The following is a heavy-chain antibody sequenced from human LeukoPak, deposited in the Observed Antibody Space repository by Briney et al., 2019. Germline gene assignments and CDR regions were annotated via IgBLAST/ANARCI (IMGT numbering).Heavy chain of an antibody. V-gene: IGHV3-7*01. CDR2: IKQDGSEK. J-gene: IGHJ6*03. CDR3: ARDEGNYGFAFYYMDV. CDR1: GFTFSSYW. Sequence: PGGSLRLSCAASGFTFSSYWMSWVRQAPGKGLEWVANIKQDGSEKYYVDSVKGRFTISRDNAKNSLYLQMNSLRAEDTAVYYCARDEGNYGFAFYYMDVWGKGTTVTVSS. D-gene: IGHD1-7*01.